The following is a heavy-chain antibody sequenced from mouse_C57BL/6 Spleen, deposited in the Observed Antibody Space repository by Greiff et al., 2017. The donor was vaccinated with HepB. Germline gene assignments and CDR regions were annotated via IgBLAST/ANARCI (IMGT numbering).Heavy chain of an antibody. J-gene: IGHJ3*01. Sequence: EVKLVESGGGLVQPKGSLKLSCAASGFSFNTYAMNWVRQAPGKGLEWVARIRSKSNNYATYYADSVKDRFTISRDDSESMLYLQMNNLKTEDTAMYYCVRPDDYDYYGFDYWGQGTLVTVSA. CDR1: GFSFNTYA. V-gene: IGHV10-1*01. CDR3: VRPDDYDYYGFDY. CDR2: IRSKSNNYAT. D-gene: IGHD2-4*01.